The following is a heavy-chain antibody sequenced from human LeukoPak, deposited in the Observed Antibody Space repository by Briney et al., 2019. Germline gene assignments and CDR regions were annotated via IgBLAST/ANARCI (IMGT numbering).Heavy chain of an antibody. CDR1: GGSFNAYY. CDR3: ARLPTVTFFDY. J-gene: IGHJ4*02. D-gene: IGHD4-17*01. Sequence: SETLSLTCGVYGGSFNAYYWSWIRQPPGKGLEWIGEINHSGSINYNPSLKSRVTISVDTSKNQFSLKLSSVTAADTAVYYCARLPTVTFFDYWGQGTLVTVSS. CDR2: INHSGSI. V-gene: IGHV4-34*01.